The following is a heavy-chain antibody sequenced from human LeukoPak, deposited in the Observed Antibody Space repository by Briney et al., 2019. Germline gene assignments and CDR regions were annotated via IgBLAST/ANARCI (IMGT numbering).Heavy chain of an antibody. V-gene: IGHV3-7*01. CDR1: GFTFSSYW. CDR2: IKQEGSEK. Sequence: GGSLRLSCAASGFTFSSYWMSWVRQAPGKGLEWVANIKQEGSEKYYVDSVKGRFTISRDNAKNSLYLQMNSLRAEDTAVYYCARHMIVVVIKYYFDYWGQGTLVTVSS. J-gene: IGHJ4*02. D-gene: IGHD3-22*01. CDR3: ARHMIVVVIKYYFDY.